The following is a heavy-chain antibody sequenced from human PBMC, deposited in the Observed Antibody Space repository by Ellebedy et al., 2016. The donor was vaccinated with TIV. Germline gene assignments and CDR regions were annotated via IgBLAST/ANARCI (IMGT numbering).Heavy chain of an antibody. Sequence: GGSLRLSCEASTFAFENYWMNWVRQAPGKGLEWVAKINQDGSETFYVDSVEGRFTISRDNAKNSLYLQMNSLRVEDTAVYYCARDTSSRWFDYYHYYGMDVWGQGTSVTVSS. CDR2: INQDGSET. D-gene: IGHD6-13*01. CDR3: ARDTSSRWFDYYHYYGMDV. V-gene: IGHV3-7*03. J-gene: IGHJ6*02. CDR1: TFAFENYW.